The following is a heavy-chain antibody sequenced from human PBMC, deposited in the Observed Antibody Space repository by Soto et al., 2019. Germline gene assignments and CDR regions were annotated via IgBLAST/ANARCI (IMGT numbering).Heavy chain of an antibody. D-gene: IGHD6-19*01. CDR1: GFTFSSYS. V-gene: IGHV3-48*02. CDR2: ISSSSSTI. Sequence: GGSLRLSCAASGFTFSSYSMNWVRQAPGKGLEWVSYISSSSSTIYYADSVKGRFTISRDNAKNSLYLQMNSLRDEDTAVYYCARDAAEQWLRTEWFDPWGQGTLVTV. J-gene: IGHJ5*02. CDR3: ARDAAEQWLRTEWFDP.